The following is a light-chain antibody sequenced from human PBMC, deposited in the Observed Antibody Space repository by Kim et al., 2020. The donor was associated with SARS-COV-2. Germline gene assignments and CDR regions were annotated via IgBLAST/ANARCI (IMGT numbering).Light chain of an antibody. CDR3: QQYGYSPWT. CDR1: QSVSDSN. J-gene: IGKJ1*01. Sequence: SPGVIATLSCRASQSVSDSNLAWYQHKPGRAPRRLIYGASTRATGIPDRCSGSGSGTDFTLTISRLEPEDFAMYYCQQYGYSPWTFGQGTKVDIK. V-gene: IGKV3-20*01. CDR2: GAS.